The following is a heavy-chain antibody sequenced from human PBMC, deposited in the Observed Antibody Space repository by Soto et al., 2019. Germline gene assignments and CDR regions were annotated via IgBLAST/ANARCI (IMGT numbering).Heavy chain of an antibody. CDR3: ARSIGFLEWPKNWFDP. D-gene: IGHD3-3*01. J-gene: IGHJ5*02. Sequence: SQTLCLTCTVAGGSISSLYWSWILQPPGKGLEWIGYIYYSGSTNYNPSLKSRVTISVDTSKNQFSLKLSSVTAADTAVYYCARSIGFLEWPKNWFDPWGQGTLVTVSS. V-gene: IGHV4-59*11. CDR1: GGSISSLY. CDR2: IYYSGST.